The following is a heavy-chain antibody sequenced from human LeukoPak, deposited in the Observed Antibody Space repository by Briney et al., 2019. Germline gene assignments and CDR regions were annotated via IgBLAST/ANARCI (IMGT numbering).Heavy chain of an antibody. CDR1: GYIFTSYG. CDR2: INTYNGNT. D-gene: IGHD1-26*01. CDR3: ARGGGSYRVDAFDI. V-gene: IGHV1-18*01. Sequence: ASVKVSCKASGYIFTSYGISWVRQAPGQGLEWMGWINTYNGNTKYIQKLQGRVTMTTDTSTSTAYMELRSLRSDDTAVYYCARGGGSYRVDAFDIWGQGTMVTVSS. J-gene: IGHJ3*02.